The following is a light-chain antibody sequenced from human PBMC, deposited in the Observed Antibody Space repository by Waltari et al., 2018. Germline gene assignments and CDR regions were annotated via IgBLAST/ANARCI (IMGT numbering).Light chain of an antibody. CDR1: QSIRSY. CDR2: AAS. Sequence: DIQMTQSPSSLSASVGDRVTITCRASQSIRSYLNWYQQKPGKAPKLLIYAASSLQSAVPSRFSGSGSGTDFTLTISSLQPEDFATYYCQQSYSTPVTFGGGTKVEIK. J-gene: IGKJ4*01. V-gene: IGKV1-39*01. CDR3: QQSYSTPVT.